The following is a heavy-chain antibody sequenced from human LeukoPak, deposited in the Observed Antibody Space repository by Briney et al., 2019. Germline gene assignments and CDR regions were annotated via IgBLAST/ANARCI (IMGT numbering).Heavy chain of an antibody. J-gene: IGHJ3*02. CDR3: AKDKSLTMVRGAKNDAFDI. D-gene: IGHD3-10*01. CDR2: ISGSGGST. CDR1: GFTFSSYA. V-gene: IGHV3-23*01. Sequence: GGSLRLSCAASGFTFSSYAMSWVRQAPGKGLEWVSAISGSGGSTYYADSVKGRFTISRDNSKNTLYLQMNSLRAEDTAVYYCAKDKSLTMVRGAKNDAFDIWGQGTMVTVSS.